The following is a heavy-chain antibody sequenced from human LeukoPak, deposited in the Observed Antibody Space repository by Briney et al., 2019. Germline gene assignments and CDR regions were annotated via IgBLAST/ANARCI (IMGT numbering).Heavy chain of an antibody. D-gene: IGHD3-10*01. CDR3: ASAGGGDPYYYGSGSYFYYYGMDV. J-gene: IGHJ6*04. CDR1: GGTFSSYA. CDR2: IIPIFGTA. V-gene: IGHV1-69*06. Sequence: ASVKVSCKASGGTFSSYAISWVRQAPGQGLEWRGGIIPIFGTANYAQKFQGRVTITADKSTSTAYMELSRLRSEDTALFYCASAGGGDPYYYGSGSYFYYYGMDVWGKGTTVTVSS.